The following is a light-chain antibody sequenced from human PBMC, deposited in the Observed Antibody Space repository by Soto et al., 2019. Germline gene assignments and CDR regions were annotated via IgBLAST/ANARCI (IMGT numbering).Light chain of an antibody. CDR2: DVT. CDR1: SSDFGNNNY. Sequence: QSVLTQPASVSGSPGQSITISCTGTSSDFGNNNYVSWYQQNPGKAPKVMICDVTNRPSGVSNRFSGSKSGNTASLTISGLQAEDEADYYCSSFTGSSYVFGTGTKVTVL. CDR3: SSFTGSSYV. V-gene: IGLV2-14*01. J-gene: IGLJ1*01.